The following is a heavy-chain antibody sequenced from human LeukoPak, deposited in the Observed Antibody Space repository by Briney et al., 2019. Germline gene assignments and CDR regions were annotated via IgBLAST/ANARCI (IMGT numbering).Heavy chain of an antibody. Sequence: SETLSLTCTVSGGSINSYYWSWIRQPPGKGLEWIGYIYYSGSTNYNPSLKSRVTISVDTSKNQFSLKLSSVTAADTAVYYCARQSSAAGTHWFDPWGQGTLVTVSS. CDR2: IYYSGST. CDR1: GGSINSYY. V-gene: IGHV4-59*01. J-gene: IGHJ5*02. D-gene: IGHD6-13*01. CDR3: ARQSSAAGTHWFDP.